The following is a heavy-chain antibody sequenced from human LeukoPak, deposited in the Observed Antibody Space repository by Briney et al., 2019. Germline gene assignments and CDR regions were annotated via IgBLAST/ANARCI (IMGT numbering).Heavy chain of an antibody. CDR3: AKDSAKVGPLGQHHY. CDR2: IRSKANSYAT. D-gene: IGHD1-26*01. CDR1: GFTFSGSA. V-gene: IGHV3-73*01. Sequence: GGSLRLSCAASGFTFSGSAMHWVRQASGKGLEWVGRIRSKANSYATAYAASVKGRFTISRDDSKNTLYLQMNSLRAEDTAVYYCAKDSAKVGPLGQHHYWGQGTLVTVSS. J-gene: IGHJ4*02.